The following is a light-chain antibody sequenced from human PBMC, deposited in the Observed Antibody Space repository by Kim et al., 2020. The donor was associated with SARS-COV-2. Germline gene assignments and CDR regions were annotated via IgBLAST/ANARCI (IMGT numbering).Light chain of an antibody. CDR1: SGSIASNF. CDR2: DYN. V-gene: IGLV6-57*01. Sequence: NFMLTQPHSVSESPGKTVTISCTRSSGSIASNFVQWYQQRPGSSPITMIYDYNQRPSGVPDRFSGSIDSSSNSASLTISGLKTEDEADYYCQSSDGTTVVFGGGTQLIVL. J-gene: IGLJ2*01. CDR3: QSSDGTTVV.